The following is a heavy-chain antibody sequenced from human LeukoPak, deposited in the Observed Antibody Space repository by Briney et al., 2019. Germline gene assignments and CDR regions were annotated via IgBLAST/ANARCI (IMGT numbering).Heavy chain of an antibody. CDR1: AFTFSSYA. J-gene: IGHJ5*02. CDR3: AKGSGINHYHWVDP. CDR2: ISGGGGST. Sequence: GGSLRLSCAASAFTFSSYAMNWVRQAPGKGLEWVSGISGGGGSTYYADSVKGRFTISRDNSKNTLYLQMDSLRAEDTALYYCAKGSGINHYHWVDPWGQGTLVTVSS. V-gene: IGHV3-23*01. D-gene: IGHD1-14*01.